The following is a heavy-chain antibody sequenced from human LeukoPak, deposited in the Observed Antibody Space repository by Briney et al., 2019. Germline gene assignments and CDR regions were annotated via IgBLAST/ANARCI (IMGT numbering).Heavy chain of an antibody. CDR1: GFTFSSYS. CDR2: ITGSSSYI. V-gene: IGHV3-21*01. J-gene: IGHJ4*02. Sequence: GGSLRLSCAASGFTFSSYSMNWVRQAPGKGLEWVSSITGSSSYIYYADSVKGRFTISRDNAKNSLYLQMNNLRAEDTAVYYCARAPYDFWSGTGPFDYWGQGTLVTVSS. D-gene: IGHD3-3*01. CDR3: ARAPYDFWSGTGPFDY.